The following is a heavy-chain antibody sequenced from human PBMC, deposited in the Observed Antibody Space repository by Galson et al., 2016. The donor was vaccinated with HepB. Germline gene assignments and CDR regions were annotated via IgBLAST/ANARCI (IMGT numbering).Heavy chain of an antibody. CDR1: GYSFSSHW. J-gene: IGHJ6*02. CDR3: ARRTERDYYGVDV. Sequence: QSGAEVTKAGESLKISCKDSGYSFSSHWIGWVRQMPGKGLEWMGMIYAGDSDTRYSPSFQGQVNISADMSIKTAYLQWSSLTASDTAIYYCARRTERDYYGVDVWGQGTTVTVSS. D-gene: IGHD1-1*01. CDR2: IYAGDSDT. V-gene: IGHV5-51*03.